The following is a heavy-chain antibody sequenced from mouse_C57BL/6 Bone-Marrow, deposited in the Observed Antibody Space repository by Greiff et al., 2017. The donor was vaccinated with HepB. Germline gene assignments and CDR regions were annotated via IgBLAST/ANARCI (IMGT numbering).Heavy chain of an antibody. Sequence: EVQLVESGGDLVKPGGSLKLSCAASGFTFSSYGMSWVRQTPDKRLEWVATISSGGSYTYSPDSVKGRFTISRDNATNTLYLHMSSLKSEDTAMYYCARHDYGGYFDVWGTGTTVTVSS. CDR2: ISSGGSYT. CDR1: GFTFSSYG. D-gene: IGHD1-1*01. V-gene: IGHV5-6*01. J-gene: IGHJ1*03. CDR3: ARHDYGGYFDV.